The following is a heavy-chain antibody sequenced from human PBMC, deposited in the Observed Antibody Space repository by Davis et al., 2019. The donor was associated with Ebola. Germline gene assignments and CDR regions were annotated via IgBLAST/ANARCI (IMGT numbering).Heavy chain of an antibody. CDR2: ISYDGSNK. J-gene: IGHJ3*02. CDR1: GFTFSSYA. D-gene: IGHD3-22*01. V-gene: IGHV3-30-3*01. CDR3: ARDLLYDSSGYGAFDI. Sequence: GESLKISCAASGFTFSSYAMHWVRQAPGKGLEWVAVISYDGSNKYYADSVKGRFTISRDNSKNTLYLQMNSLRAEDTAVYYCARDLLYDSSGYGAFDIWGQGTMVTVPS.